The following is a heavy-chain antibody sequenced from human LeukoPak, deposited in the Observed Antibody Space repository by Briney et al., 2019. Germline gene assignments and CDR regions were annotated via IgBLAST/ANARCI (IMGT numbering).Heavy chain of an antibody. V-gene: IGHV1-69*04. J-gene: IGHJ6*02. CDR2: SIPIFGIA. D-gene: IGHD6-6*01. CDR3: ARDSSSSSPSYYYGMDV. Sequence: ASVKVSGKASGGTFSSYAISWVRQAPGQGLEWMGRSIPIFGIANYAQKFHGRVTITADKSTSTAYMELSSLRSEDTAVYYCARDSSSSSPSYYYGMDVWGQGTTVTVSS. CDR1: GGTFSSYA.